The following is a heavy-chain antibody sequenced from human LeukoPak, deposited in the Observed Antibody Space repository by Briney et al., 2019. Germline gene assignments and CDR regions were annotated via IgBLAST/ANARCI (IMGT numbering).Heavy chain of an antibody. CDR2: ISTSSNYI. CDR3: ARAGGAYYYDSSGYYPFDY. Sequence: GGSLRLSCAASGFTFNSYTMNWVRQAPGKGLEWVSSISTSSNYIYYADSVKGRFTISRDNAKNSLYLQMNSLRAEDTAVYYCARAGGAYYYDSSGYYPFDYWGQGTLVTVSS. D-gene: IGHD3-22*01. J-gene: IGHJ4*02. V-gene: IGHV3-21*01. CDR1: GFTFNSYT.